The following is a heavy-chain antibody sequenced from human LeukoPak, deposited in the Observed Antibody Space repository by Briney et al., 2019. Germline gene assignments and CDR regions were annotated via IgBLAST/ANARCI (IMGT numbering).Heavy chain of an antibody. Sequence: GGSLRLSCAASGFTFSSYWMHWVRQAPGKGLVWVSRINQDGDTASYADFVKGRFTIFRDNAKNTLYLQMNSLRAEDTAVYYCARVGFGEAHYYYYYMDVWGKGTTVTISS. CDR2: INQDGDTA. D-gene: IGHD3-10*01. CDR1: GFTFSSYW. J-gene: IGHJ6*03. V-gene: IGHV3-74*01. CDR3: ARVGFGEAHYYYYYMDV.